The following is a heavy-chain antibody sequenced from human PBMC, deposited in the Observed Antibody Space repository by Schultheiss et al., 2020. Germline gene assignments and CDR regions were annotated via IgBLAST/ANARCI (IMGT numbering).Heavy chain of an antibody. J-gene: IGHJ4*02. CDR2: IRSKAYGGTT. V-gene: IGHV3-49*04. CDR1: GFTFSSYS. CDR3: TRGYGDDSYYFDY. D-gene: IGHD4-17*01. Sequence: GGSLRLSCAASGFTFSSYSMNWVRQAPGKGLEWVGFIRSKAYGGTTEYAASVKGRFTISRDDSKSIAYLQMNSLKTEDTAVYYCTRGYGDDSYYFDYWGQGALVTVSS.